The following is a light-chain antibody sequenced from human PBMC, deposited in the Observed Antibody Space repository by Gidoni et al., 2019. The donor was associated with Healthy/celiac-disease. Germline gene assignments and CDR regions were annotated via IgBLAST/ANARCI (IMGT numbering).Light chain of an antibody. V-gene: IGKV3-20*01. CDR1: QSVSSSY. CDR3: QQYGSSPLT. CDR2: GAS. Sequence: EIVLTQSPGTLSLSPGKRATLSCMASQSVSSSYLAWYQQKPGQAPRLLIHGASSRATGIPDMFSGSWSVTDFTLTISRLETEDFAVYYCQQYGSSPLTFGGGTKVEI. J-gene: IGKJ4*01.